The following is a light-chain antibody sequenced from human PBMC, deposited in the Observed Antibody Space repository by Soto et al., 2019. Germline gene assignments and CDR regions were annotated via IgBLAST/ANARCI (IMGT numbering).Light chain of an antibody. J-gene: IGKJ2*01. CDR3: QHDYNWPPHT. CDR1: QSVNTN. CDR2: GAS. Sequence: EIGMTQSPATLSVSPGESTTLSCRASQSVNTNLARYQQKSGRAPRLLTQGASITATGITARFSGSGSGTDFTLDISGLQSEDVAVYYCQHDYNWPPHTFGQGTKLEIK. V-gene: IGKV3-15*01.